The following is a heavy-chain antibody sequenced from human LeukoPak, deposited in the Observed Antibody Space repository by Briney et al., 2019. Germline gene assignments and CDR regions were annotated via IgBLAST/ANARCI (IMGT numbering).Heavy chain of an antibody. Sequence: SGPTLVKPTQTLTLTCSFSGFSLRNGEAGVAWIRQPPGKALEWLALIYWNDDRRYNPSLRSRLTITKDSSKNQVVLTMTNMDPVDTGTYFCAQNPFVFNPTGGKNNYFAPGARGTLVTVSP. CDR1: GFSLRNGEAG. J-gene: IGHJ5*02. CDR2: IYWNDDR. V-gene: IGHV2-5*01. D-gene: IGHD3-16*01. CDR3: AQNPFVFNPTGGKNNYFAP.